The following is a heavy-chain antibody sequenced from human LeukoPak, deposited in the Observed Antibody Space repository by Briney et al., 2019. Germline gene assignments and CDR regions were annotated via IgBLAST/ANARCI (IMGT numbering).Heavy chain of an antibody. D-gene: IGHD4-17*01. V-gene: IGHV1-2*06. Sequence: ASVRVSCKASGYNFAGYYMHWVRQAPGQGLEWMGRINPNSGATRFAQKFQGRVTMTGDASITTAYMELSSLNSDDTAVYYCARADDYGDYPDYWGQGTLVTVSS. CDR3: ARADDYGDYPDY. CDR2: INPNSGAT. CDR1: GYNFAGYY. J-gene: IGHJ4*02.